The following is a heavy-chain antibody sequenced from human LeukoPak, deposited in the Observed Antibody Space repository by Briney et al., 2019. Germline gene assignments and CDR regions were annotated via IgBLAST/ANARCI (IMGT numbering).Heavy chain of an antibody. Sequence: PGRSLRLSRAASGFTFSSYAMHWVRQAPGKGLEWVAVISYDGSNKYYADSVKGRFTISRDNSKNTLYLQMNSLRAEDTAVYYCARGVGATTFDYWGQGTLVTVSS. V-gene: IGHV3-30-3*01. CDR1: GFTFSSYA. CDR3: ARGVGATTFDY. J-gene: IGHJ4*02. D-gene: IGHD1-26*01. CDR2: ISYDGSNK.